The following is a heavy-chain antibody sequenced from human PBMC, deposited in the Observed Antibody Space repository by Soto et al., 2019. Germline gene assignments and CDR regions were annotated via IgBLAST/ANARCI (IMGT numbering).Heavy chain of an antibody. Sequence: QLLQSGGGLVQPGGALTLSCAASGFTFGTTDMSWVRQAPGEGLEWVSTIDGSGGITYYADSLKGRFTISGDNSRNTVYLLMNSLGGDDTALYYCVKNSGWLNTWGQGALVTVSS. D-gene: IGHD3-9*01. J-gene: IGHJ5*02. V-gene: IGHV3-23*01. CDR1: GFTFGTTD. CDR3: VKNSGWLNT. CDR2: IDGSGGIT.